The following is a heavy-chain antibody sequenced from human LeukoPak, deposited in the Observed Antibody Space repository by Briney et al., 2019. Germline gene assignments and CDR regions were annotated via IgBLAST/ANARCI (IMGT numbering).Heavy chain of an antibody. D-gene: IGHD3-10*01. CDR3: ARAVQRDYYGSGGLDY. CDR2: TYYRSKWYN. CDR1: GDSVSSNSAA. J-gene: IGHJ4*02. Sequence: SQTLSLTCAISGDSVSSNSAAWNWIRQSPSRGLEWLGRTYYRSKWYNDYAVSVKSRITINPDTSKNQFSLQLNSVTPEDTAVYYCARAVQRDYYGSGGLDYWGQGTLVTVSS. V-gene: IGHV6-1*01.